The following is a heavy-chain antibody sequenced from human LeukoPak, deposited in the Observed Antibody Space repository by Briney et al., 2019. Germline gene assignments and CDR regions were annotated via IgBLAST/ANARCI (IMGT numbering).Heavy chain of an antibody. J-gene: IGHJ4*02. CDR1: GFTFSDYY. CDR3: AKDLRGEVLGVMD. V-gene: IGHV3-11*01. CDR2: ISSGGSTI. Sequence: PGGSLRLSCAASGFTFSDYYINWIRQAPGKGLEWVSYISSGGSTIYYADSVKGRFTISRDNAKNSLYLQMNSLRAEDTAVYYCAKDLRGEVLGVMDWGQGTLVTVSS. D-gene: IGHD3-16*01.